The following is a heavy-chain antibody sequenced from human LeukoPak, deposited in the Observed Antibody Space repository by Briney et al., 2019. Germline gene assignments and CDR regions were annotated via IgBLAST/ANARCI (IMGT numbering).Heavy chain of an antibody. CDR3: ARDGWLQPDY. D-gene: IGHD5-24*01. Sequence: PGEALRLSCAASGFTFSSYWMHWVRQAPGKGLVWVSRINSDGSRTSYADSVKGRFTTSRDNAKSTLYLQMNSLRAEDTAVYYCARDGWLQPDYWGQGTLVTVSS. J-gene: IGHJ4*02. CDR1: GFTFSSYW. V-gene: IGHV3-74*01. CDR2: INSDGSRT.